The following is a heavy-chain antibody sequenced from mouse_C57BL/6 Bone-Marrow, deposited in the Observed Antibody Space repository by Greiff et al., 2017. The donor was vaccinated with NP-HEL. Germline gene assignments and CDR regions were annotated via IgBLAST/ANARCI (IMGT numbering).Heavy chain of an antibody. CDR3: ARHEDFYYSTSFFDY. CDR1: GYTFTEYT. J-gene: IGHJ2*01. D-gene: IGHD2-5*01. CDR2: FYPGSGSI. Sequence: QVQLKESGAELVKPGASVKLSCKASGYTFTEYTIHWVKQRSGQGLEWIGWFYPGSGSIKYNEKFKDKATLTADKSSSTVYMELSRLTSEDSAVYFCARHEDFYYSTSFFDYWGQGTTLTVSS. V-gene: IGHV1-62-2*01.